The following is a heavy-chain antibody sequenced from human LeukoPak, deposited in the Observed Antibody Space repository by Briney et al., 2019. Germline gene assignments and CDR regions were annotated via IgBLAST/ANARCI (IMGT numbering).Heavy chain of an antibody. D-gene: IGHD3-10*01. Sequence: GRSLRLSCAASGLTFKSHSMQWVRQAPDKGLEWVSGISWNSGSIGYADSVKGRFTISRDNAKNSLYLQMNSLRAEDTALYYCAKENYYATSGMDVWGQGTTVTVSS. J-gene: IGHJ6*02. CDR3: AKENYYATSGMDV. CDR1: GLTFKSHS. V-gene: IGHV3-9*01. CDR2: ISWNSGSI.